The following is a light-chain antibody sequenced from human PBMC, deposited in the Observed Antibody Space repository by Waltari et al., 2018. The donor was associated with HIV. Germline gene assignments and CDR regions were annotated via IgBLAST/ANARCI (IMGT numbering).Light chain of an antibody. J-gene: IGLJ1*01. V-gene: IGLV3-21*04. Sequence: SYVLTQPPSVSVAPGKTAKITCGGNNFRTKSVHWYQQKPGQAPVLIIYDSGDRPSGIPGRFSGSDSGNTATLTISRVEAGDEADYYCQMWDSTTDHYVFGSGTKVTVL. CDR1: NFRTKS. CDR2: DSG. CDR3: QMWDSTTDHYV.